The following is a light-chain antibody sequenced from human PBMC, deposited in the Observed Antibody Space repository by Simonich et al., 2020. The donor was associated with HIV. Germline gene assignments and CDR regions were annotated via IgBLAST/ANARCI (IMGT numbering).Light chain of an antibody. J-gene: IGKJ3*01. CDR2: GAS. CDR1: QGISSW. CDR3: QHYYSDPPT. V-gene: IGKV1-12*01. Sequence: DIQMTQSPSSVSASVGDRVTITCRASQGISSWLAWYQQKPGKAPKLLIYGASTLQSGIPSRFSGSGSGTDFTLIISRLQSEDFATYYCQHYYSDPPTFGPGTKVDIK.